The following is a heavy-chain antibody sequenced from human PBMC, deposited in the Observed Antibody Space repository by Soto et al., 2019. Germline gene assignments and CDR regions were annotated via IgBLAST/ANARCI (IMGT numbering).Heavy chain of an antibody. Sequence: SETLSLTCTVSGGSISSGGYYWRWIRQHPGKGLEWIGYIYYSGSTYYNPSLKSRVTISVDTSKNQFSLKLSSVTAADTAVYYCARDVGYCSGGSCYSEGEFDYWGQGTLVTVSS. CDR1: GGSISSGGYY. CDR2: IYYSGST. J-gene: IGHJ4*02. V-gene: IGHV4-31*03. D-gene: IGHD2-15*01. CDR3: ARDVGYCSGGSCYSEGEFDY.